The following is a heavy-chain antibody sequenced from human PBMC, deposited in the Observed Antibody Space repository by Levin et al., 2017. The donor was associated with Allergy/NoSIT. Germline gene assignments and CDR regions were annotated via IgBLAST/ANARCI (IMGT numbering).Heavy chain of an antibody. D-gene: IGHD3-3*01. Sequence: SPPLSLPFSLSFFIVSSFSFFFILIRQFPSLFLSFLCLPSSRSPWSNDYAVSVKSRITINPDTSKNQFSLQLNSVTPEDTAVYYCARANNPNRRFWPYYDYGMDVWGQGSTVTVSS. J-gene: IGHJ6*02. V-gene: IGHV6-1*01. CDR3: ARANNPNRRFWPYYDYGMDV. CDR1: FFIVSSFSFF. CDR2: PSSRSPWSN.